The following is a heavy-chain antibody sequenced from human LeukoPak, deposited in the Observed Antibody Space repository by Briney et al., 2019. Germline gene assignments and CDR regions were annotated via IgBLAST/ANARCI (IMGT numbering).Heavy chain of an antibody. CDR1: GDSISRSDSY. Sequence: SETLSLTXSVSGDSISRSDSYWDGIRQPPGKGLEWIGTIYYSGRTYYSPSLKSRVTMSVDTPNNQFSLNLRSVTAADTAVYYSARRRYYDGSGYLEWGQGTLLSVSS. J-gene: IGHJ1*01. V-gene: IGHV4-39*01. CDR2: IYYSGRT. CDR3: ARRRYYDGSGYLE. D-gene: IGHD3-22*01.